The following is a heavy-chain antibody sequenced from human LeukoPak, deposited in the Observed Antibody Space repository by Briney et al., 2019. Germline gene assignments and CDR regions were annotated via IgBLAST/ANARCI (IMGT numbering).Heavy chain of an antibody. D-gene: IGHD6-19*01. J-gene: IGHJ4*02. Sequence: GGSLRLSCAASGFTFSSYSMNWVRQAPGKGLEWVSSISSSSSYIYYADSAKGRFTISRDNAKNSLYLQMNSLRAEDTAVYYCARDNITVAGLDYWGQGTLVTVSS. CDR2: ISSSSSYI. V-gene: IGHV3-21*01. CDR1: GFTFSSYS. CDR3: ARDNITVAGLDY.